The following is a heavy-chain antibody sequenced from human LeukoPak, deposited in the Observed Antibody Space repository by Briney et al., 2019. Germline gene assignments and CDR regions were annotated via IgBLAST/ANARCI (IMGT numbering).Heavy chain of an antibody. CDR2: INPSGGST. D-gene: IGHD2-15*01. CDR1: GYTFTTYY. Sequence: GASVKVSCKASGYTFTTYYIHWVRQAPGQGLEWMGVINPSGGSTTYAQMFQGRVTMTRDTSTSTVYMDLSSLRSEDTAVYYCARDCSGRNCRNFDYWGQGTLVTVSS. CDR3: ARDCSGRNCRNFDY. V-gene: IGHV1-46*01. J-gene: IGHJ4*02.